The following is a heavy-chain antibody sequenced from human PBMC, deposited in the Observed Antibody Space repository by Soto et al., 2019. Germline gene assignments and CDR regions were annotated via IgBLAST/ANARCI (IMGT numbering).Heavy chain of an antibody. J-gene: IGHJ5*02. CDR3: ARLYPWNSGIWFDP. D-gene: IGHD1-7*01. V-gene: IGHV1-18*01. Sequence: GASVKVSCKASGYTFTSYGISWVRQAPGQGLEWMGWISAYNGNTNYAQKLQGRVTMTTDTSTSTAYTEMRSLRSDDTAVYYCARLYPWNSGIWFDPWGQGTLVTVSS. CDR2: ISAYNGNT. CDR1: GYTFTSYG.